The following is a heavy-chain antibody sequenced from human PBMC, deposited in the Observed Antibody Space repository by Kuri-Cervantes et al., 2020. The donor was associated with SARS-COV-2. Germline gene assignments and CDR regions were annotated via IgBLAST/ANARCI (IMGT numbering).Heavy chain of an antibody. CDR2: IIPIFGTA. CDR3: YCAPKEGFDS. J-gene: IGHJ4*02. Sequence: SVKVSCKASGGTFSSYAISWVRQAPGQGLGWMGGIIPIFGTANYAQKFQGRVTITADESTSTAYMELSSLTSEDTAIYYCYCAPKEGFDSWGQGTLVTVSS. D-gene: IGHD2-21*01. CDR1: GGTFSSYA. V-gene: IGHV1-69*13.